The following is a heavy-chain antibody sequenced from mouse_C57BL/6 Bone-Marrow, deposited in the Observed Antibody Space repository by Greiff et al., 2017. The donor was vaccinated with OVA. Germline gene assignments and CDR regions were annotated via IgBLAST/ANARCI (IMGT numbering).Heavy chain of an antibody. V-gene: IGHV2-6-1*01. D-gene: IGHD4-1*01. CDR3: ARHGGWDGGFAY. CDR1: GFSLTSYG. CDR2: IWSDGST. J-gene: IGHJ3*01. Sequence: VKLMESGPGLVAPSQSLSITCTVSGFSLTSYGVHWVRQPPGKGLEWLVVIWSDGSTTYNSALKSRLSISKDNSKSQVFLKMNSLQTDDTAMYCWARHGGWDGGFAYWGQGTLVTVSA.